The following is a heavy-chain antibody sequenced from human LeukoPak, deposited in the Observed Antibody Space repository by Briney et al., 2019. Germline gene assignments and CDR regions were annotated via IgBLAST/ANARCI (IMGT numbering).Heavy chain of an antibody. Sequence: PSETLSLTCTVSGGSISSSSYYWGWIRQPPGKGLEWIGSIYYSGSTYYNPSLKSRVTISVDTSKNQFPLKLSSVTAADTAVYYCARGAVAGTNWGQGTLVTVSS. CDR3: ARGAVAGTN. J-gene: IGHJ4*02. D-gene: IGHD6-19*01. CDR2: IYYSGST. CDR1: GGSISSSSYY. V-gene: IGHV4-39*01.